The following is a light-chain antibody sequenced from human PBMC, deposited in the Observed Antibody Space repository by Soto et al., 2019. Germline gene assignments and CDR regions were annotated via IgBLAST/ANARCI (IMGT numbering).Light chain of an antibody. CDR3: QQYNSYSYT. CDR1: QDISNH. Sequence: DIQMTQSPSSLSASVGDRVTITCQASQDISNHLNWYQQKPGKAPKLLIYDASNLETGVPSRFSGSGSGTDFTVTISSLQPEDFATYYCQQYNSYSYTFGQGTKVDIK. CDR2: DAS. J-gene: IGKJ2*01. V-gene: IGKV1-33*01.